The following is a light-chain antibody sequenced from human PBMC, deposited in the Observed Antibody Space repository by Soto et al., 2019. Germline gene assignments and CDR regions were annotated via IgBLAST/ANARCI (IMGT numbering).Light chain of an antibody. CDR1: QTISDW. CDR2: DAS. CDR3: QQYNSYPYT. J-gene: IGKJ2*01. V-gene: IGKV1-5*01. Sequence: DIQMTQSPSTLSASVGDRVTITCRASQTISDWLAWYQQKPGEAPKLMIYDASSLQSGVPSRFSGSGSGTEFTLTISSLQPDDFETYYCQQYNSYPYTFGQGTKLEIK.